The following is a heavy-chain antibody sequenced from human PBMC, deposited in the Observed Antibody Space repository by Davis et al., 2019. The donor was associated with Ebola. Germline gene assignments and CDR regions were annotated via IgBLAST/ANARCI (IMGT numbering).Heavy chain of an antibody. CDR3: AKDRSRLRYFDWLPSSDV. CDR2: ISGSGGST. Sequence: GESLKISCAASGFTFSSYAMSWVRQAPGKGLEWVSAISGSGGSTYYADSEKGRFTISRDNSKNTLYLQMNSLRAEDTAVYYCAKDRSRLRYFDWLPSSDVWGQGTTVTVSS. CDR1: GFTFSSYA. D-gene: IGHD3-9*01. J-gene: IGHJ6*02. V-gene: IGHV3-23*01.